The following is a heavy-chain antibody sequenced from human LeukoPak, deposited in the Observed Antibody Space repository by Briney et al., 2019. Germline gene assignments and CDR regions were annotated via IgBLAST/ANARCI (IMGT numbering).Heavy chain of an antibody. CDR1: GFTVSSNY. D-gene: IGHD1-26*01. Sequence: PGGSLRLSCAASGFTVSSNYMSWVRQAPGKGLEWDSVIYSGGSTYYADSVKGRFTISRDNSKNTLYLQMNSLRAEDTAVYYCARVVGAMTFDYWGQGTLVTVSS. J-gene: IGHJ4*02. V-gene: IGHV3-66*01. CDR2: IYSGGST. CDR3: ARVVGAMTFDY.